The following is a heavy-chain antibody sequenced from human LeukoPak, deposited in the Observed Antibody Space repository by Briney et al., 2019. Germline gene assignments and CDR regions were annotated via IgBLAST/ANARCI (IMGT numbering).Heavy chain of an antibody. CDR3: ARGGGYSYGSVDY. J-gene: IGHJ4*02. Sequence: GGSLRLSCAVSGFPFITYNMNWVRQAPGKGLEWVSYIDSSSSTIYYADSVKGRFTVSRDNAKNSLDLQMNSLRADDTAVYYCARGGGYSYGSVDYWGQGTLVTVSS. V-gene: IGHV3-48*01. CDR2: IDSSSSTI. CDR1: GFPFITYN. D-gene: IGHD5-18*01.